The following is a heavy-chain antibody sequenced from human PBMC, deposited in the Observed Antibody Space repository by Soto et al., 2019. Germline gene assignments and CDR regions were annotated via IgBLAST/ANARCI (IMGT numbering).Heavy chain of an antibody. Sequence: QVQLVQSGAEVKKPGASVKVSCKASGYTFTSYAISWVRHAPGQGLEWMGWISTYNGNTNYAQKLQGRVTMTTHTSTTTAYWDLRSLSSDYTAVYYCARSGLPAGSWGQGTLFTVSS. CDR1: GYTFTSYA. CDR2: ISTYNGNT. D-gene: IGHD3-10*01. CDR3: ARSGLPAGS. V-gene: IGHV1-18*01. J-gene: IGHJ5*02.